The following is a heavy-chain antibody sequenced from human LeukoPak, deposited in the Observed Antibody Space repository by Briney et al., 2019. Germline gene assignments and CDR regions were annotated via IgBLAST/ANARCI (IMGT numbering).Heavy chain of an antibody. D-gene: IGHD3-10*01. J-gene: IGHJ4*02. Sequence: GGSLRLSCAASGFTFNKAWMSWVRLAPGKGLEWVGRIKNKGDGGTTDYAAPVKGRFTVSRDDSKSTLYLQMNSLKTEDTAVYYCATSGTPFEYWGRRTLVTVSS. CDR1: GFTFNKAW. CDR3: ATSGTPFEY. V-gene: IGHV3-15*01. CDR2: IKNKGDGGTT.